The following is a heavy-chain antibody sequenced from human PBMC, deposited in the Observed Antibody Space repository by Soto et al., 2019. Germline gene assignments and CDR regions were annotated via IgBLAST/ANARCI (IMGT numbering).Heavy chain of an antibody. CDR1: GGSISSSSYY. J-gene: IGHJ1*01. V-gene: IGHV4-39*01. CDR2: IYYSGST. D-gene: IGHD1-26*01. Sequence: QLQLQESGPGLVKPSETLSLTYTVSGGSISSSSYYWGWIRQPPGKGLEWIGSIYYSGSTYYNPSLKSRVTISVDTSKNQFSLKLSSVTAADTAVYYCARHSPPGSSAFQHWGQGTLVTVSS. CDR3: ARHSPPGSSAFQH.